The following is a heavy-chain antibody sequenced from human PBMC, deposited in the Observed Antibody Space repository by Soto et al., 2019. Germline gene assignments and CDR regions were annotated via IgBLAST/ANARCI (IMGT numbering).Heavy chain of an antibody. D-gene: IGHD2-21*01. CDR1: VGSISIGYYY. CDR3: ASYSIYGMDV. Sequence: PSENLSLSCSVSVGSISIGYYYWSWIRQPPGKGLEWIGNIYYSGNTYYNPSLKSRLIISIDTSKKQFSLKVGSVTAADTAVYYCASYSIYGMDVWGQGTTVTVSS. CDR2: IYYSGNT. V-gene: IGHV4-30-4*08. J-gene: IGHJ6*02.